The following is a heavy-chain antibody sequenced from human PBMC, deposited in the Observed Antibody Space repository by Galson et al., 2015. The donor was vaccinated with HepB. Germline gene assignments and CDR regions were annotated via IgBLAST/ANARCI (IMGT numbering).Heavy chain of an antibody. Sequence: SLRLSCAASGFTFSTYAMHWVRQAPGKGLEYVSAVSNNGGSTYYADSVKGRFTISRDNSKNTLYLQMSSLRAEDTAVYYCVKGGTSYYSNLDYWGQGTLVTVSS. CDR2: VSNNGGST. D-gene: IGHD1-26*01. CDR1: GFTFSTYA. CDR3: VKGGTSYYSNLDY. V-gene: IGHV3-64D*06. J-gene: IGHJ4*02.